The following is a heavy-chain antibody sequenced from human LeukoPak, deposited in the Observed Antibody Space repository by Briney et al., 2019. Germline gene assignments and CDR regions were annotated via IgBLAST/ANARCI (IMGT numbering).Heavy chain of an antibody. CDR2: ISSSSSYI. Sequence: GGSLRLSCAASGFTFSSYSMNWVRQAPGKGLEWVSSISSSSSYIYYADSVKGRFTISRDNAKNSLYLQMNSLRAEDTAVYYCARHPIVVVPAASADYYYYGVDVWGQGTTVTVSS. CDR1: GFTFSSYS. CDR3: ARHPIVVVPAASADYYYYGVDV. V-gene: IGHV3-21*01. D-gene: IGHD2-2*01. J-gene: IGHJ6*02.